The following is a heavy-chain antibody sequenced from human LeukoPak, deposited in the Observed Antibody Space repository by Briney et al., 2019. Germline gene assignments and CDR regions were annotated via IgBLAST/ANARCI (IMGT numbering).Heavy chain of an antibody. CDR1: AFIFSGHW. CDR3: ARAPRSGYSYGYDYYYGMDV. J-gene: IGHJ6*02. V-gene: IGHV3-7*03. Sequence: GGSLRLSCEASAFIFSGHWLNWVRQTPGKGLEWVASIKEDGSERQYVDSVKGRFTISRDNAKNSLYLQMNSLRAEDTAVYYCARAPRSGYSYGYDYYYGMDVWGQGTTVTVSS. D-gene: IGHD5-18*01. CDR2: IKEDGSER.